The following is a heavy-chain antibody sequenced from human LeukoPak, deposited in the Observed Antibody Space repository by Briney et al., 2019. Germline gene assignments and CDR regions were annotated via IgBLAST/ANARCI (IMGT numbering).Heavy chain of an antibody. Sequence: PGGSLRLSCAASGFTFSSYGIHWVRQAPGKGLEWVAFIQYDGSDKYYADSVKGRFTISRDNSKNTLYLQMNSLRAEDTAVYYCATPTVTTPDYWGQGTLVTVSS. V-gene: IGHV3-30*02. CDR3: ATPTVTTPDY. CDR1: GFTFSSYG. CDR2: IQYDGSDK. J-gene: IGHJ4*02. D-gene: IGHD4-17*01.